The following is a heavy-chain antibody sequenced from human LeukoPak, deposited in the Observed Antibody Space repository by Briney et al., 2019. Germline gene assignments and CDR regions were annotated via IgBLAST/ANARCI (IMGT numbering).Heavy chain of an antibody. D-gene: IGHD3-22*01. J-gene: IGHJ4*02. V-gene: IGHV3-53*01. Sequence: GGSLRLSCAASGFTVSSNYMSWVRQAPGKGLEWVSVIYSGGSTYYADSVKGRFTISRDNSKNTLYLQMNSLRAEDTAVYYCAKDMRANSSGYYPSFDYWGQGTLVTVSS. CDR1: GFTVSSNY. CDR3: AKDMRANSSGYYPSFDY. CDR2: IYSGGST.